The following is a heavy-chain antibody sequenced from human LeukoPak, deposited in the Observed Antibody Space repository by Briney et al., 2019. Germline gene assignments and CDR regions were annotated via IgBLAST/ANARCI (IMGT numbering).Heavy chain of an antibody. V-gene: IGHV4-4*02. Sequence: PSETLSLTCAVSTDSIASNWWSWVRQPPGKGLEWIGEVHKSGSTNYYPSLQSRVTISIDKSKNQIALELTSVTAADTAVYYCAKEIVGAPTPGAYWGQGILVTVSS. CDR1: TDSIASNW. CDR3: AKEIVGAPTPGAY. CDR2: VHKSGST. J-gene: IGHJ4*02. D-gene: IGHD1-26*01.